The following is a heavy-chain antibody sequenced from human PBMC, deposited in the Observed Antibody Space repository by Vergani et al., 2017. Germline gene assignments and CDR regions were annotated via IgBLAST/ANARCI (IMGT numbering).Heavy chain of an antibody. D-gene: IGHD3-22*01. CDR2: IWYDGSNK. Sequence: QVQLVESGGGVVQPGRSLRLSCAASGFTFSSYGMHWVRQAPGKGLEWVAVIWYDGSNKYYADSVKGRFTISRDNSKNTLYLQMNSLRAEDTAVYYCARGSSWLLKYRYFDLWGRGTLVTVSS. J-gene: IGHJ2*01. CDR1: GFTFSSYG. V-gene: IGHV3-33*01. CDR3: ARGSSWLLKYRYFDL.